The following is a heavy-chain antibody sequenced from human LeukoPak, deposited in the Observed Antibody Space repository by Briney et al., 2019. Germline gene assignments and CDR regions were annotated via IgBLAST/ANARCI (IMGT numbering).Heavy chain of an antibody. J-gene: IGHJ5*02. Sequence: ASVKVSCKASGYTFTGYYMHWVRQAPGQGLEWMGWINPNSGGTNYAQKFQGRVTMTRDTSISTAYMELSRLRSDDTAVYYCARDREKVVSAAGSFDPWGQGTLVTVSS. D-gene: IGHD6-13*01. CDR3: ARDREKVVSAAGSFDP. V-gene: IGHV1-2*02. CDR1: GYTFTGYY. CDR2: INPNSGGT.